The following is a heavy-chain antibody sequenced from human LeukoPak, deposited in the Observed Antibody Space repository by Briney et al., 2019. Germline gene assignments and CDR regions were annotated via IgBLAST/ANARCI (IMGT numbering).Heavy chain of an antibody. Sequence: TSETLSLTCAVYGGSFSGYYWSWIRQPPGKGLEWIGEINHSGSTNYNPSLKSRVTISVDTSKNQFSLKLSSVTAADTAVYYCARDDCSGGSCYVAHWGQGTLVTVSS. V-gene: IGHV4-34*01. CDR3: ARDDCSGGSCYVAH. J-gene: IGHJ5*02. D-gene: IGHD2-15*01. CDR1: GGSFSGYY. CDR2: INHSGST.